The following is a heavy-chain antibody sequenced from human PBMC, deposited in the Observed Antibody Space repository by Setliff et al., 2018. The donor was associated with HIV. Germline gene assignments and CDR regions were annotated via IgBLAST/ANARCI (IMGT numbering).Heavy chain of an antibody. V-gene: IGHV3-66*02. CDR2: IYSDGSK. Sequence: GGSLRLSCAASGFTVSTSYMSWIRQAPGKGLEWASTIYSDGSKKYYADSVKGRFTISRDNSKNTLYLQMNSLRAEDTAVYYCARENYDILTGYYDYWGQGALVTVSS. D-gene: IGHD3-9*01. J-gene: IGHJ4*02. CDR1: GFTVSTSY. CDR3: ARENYDILTGYYDY.